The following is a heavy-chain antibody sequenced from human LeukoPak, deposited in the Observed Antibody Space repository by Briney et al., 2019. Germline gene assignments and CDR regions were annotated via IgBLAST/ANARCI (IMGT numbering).Heavy chain of an antibody. CDR3: ARVGYNYGSGFRGNWFDP. CDR2: IYHSGST. CDR1: GGSISSSNW. J-gene: IGHJ5*02. D-gene: IGHD3-10*01. V-gene: IGHV4-4*02. Sequence: PSETLPLTCAVSGGSISSSNWWSWVRQPPGKGLEWIGEIYHSGSTNYNPSLKSRVIISVDKSKNQFSLKLSSVTAADTAVYYCARVGYNYGSGFRGNWFDPWGQGTLVTVSS.